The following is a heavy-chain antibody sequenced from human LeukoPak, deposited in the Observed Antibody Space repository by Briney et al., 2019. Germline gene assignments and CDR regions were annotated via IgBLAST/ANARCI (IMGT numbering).Heavy chain of an antibody. CDR2: INPNSGGT. CDR3: ARDRHQLLPGEDY. D-gene: IGHD2-2*01. V-gene: IGHV1-2*02. J-gene: IGHJ4*02. Sequence: ASVKVSCKAAGYTCTGYYLHWVRHAPGQGLEWMGWINPNSGGTNYAQKFQGRVTMTRDTSISTAYMELSRLRSDDTAVYYCARDRHQLLPGEDYWGQGTLVTVSS. CDR1: GYTCTGYY.